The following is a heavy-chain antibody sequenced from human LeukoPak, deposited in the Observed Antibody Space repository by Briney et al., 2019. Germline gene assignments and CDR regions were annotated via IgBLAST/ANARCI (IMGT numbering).Heavy chain of an antibody. Sequence: ASVKVSCKASGYTFTGYYMHWVRQAPGQGLEWMGWINPNSGGTNYAQNLQGRVTMTTDTSTSTAYMELRSLRSDDTAVYYCARENSGSLRPHGFDIWGQGTMVTVSS. CDR1: GYTFTGYY. CDR3: ARENSGSLRPHGFDI. V-gene: IGHV1-2*02. D-gene: IGHD1-26*01. CDR2: INPNSGGT. J-gene: IGHJ3*02.